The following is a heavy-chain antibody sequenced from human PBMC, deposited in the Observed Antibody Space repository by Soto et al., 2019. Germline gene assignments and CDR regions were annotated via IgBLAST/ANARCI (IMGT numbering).Heavy chain of an antibody. V-gene: IGHV3-23*01. J-gene: IGHJ4*02. Sequence: EVQLLESGGGLVQPGGSLRLSCAASGFTFSNYAMSWVRQAPGKGLQWVSGMSGRGGATYYADSEKGRFTISRDNSDNTLYLQMKSLRAEDTAVYYCAKGALLYSSAWTFDYWGQGTLVTVSS. CDR1: GFTFSNYA. CDR3: AKGALLYSSAWTFDY. D-gene: IGHD6-19*01. CDR2: MSGRGGAT.